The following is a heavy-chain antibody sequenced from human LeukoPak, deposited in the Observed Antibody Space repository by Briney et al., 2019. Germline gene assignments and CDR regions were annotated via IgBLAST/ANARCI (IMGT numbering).Heavy chain of an antibody. Sequence: SETLSLTCSVSGGSISSSNYYWGWIRQPPGKGLEWIGSIYYSGGTYYNPSLKSRVTISVDTSKKQFSLKLSSVTAADTAVYYCARNEVYYDSSGYSFAPYYFDYWGQGILVAVSS. V-gene: IGHV4-39*01. CDR1: GGSISSSNYY. CDR2: IYYSGGT. CDR3: ARNEVYYDSSGYSFAPYYFDY. J-gene: IGHJ4*02. D-gene: IGHD3-22*01.